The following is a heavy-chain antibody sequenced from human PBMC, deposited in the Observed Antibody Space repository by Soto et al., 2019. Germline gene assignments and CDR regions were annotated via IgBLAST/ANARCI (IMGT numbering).Heavy chain of an antibody. CDR1: GGSFITGIYY. J-gene: IGHJ6*02. CDR3: ASVTRTCISTSCYRYYYGMDV. D-gene: IGHD2-2*02. V-gene: IGHV4-61*01. Sequence: SETLSLTCTVSGGSFITGIYYWSWIRQPPGKGLEWIGYIYYSGSTNYNPSLKSRVTISVDTSKNQFSLKLSSVTAADTAVYYCASVTRTCISTSCYRYYYGMDVWGQGTTVTVSS. CDR2: IYYSGST.